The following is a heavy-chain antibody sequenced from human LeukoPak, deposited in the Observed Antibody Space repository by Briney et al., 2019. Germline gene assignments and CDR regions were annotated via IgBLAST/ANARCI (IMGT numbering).Heavy chain of an antibody. CDR3: ASPIVLMVYANRGWGAFDI. CDR2: IYPGDSDT. Sequence: GESLKISCKGSGYSFTSYWIGWVRQMPGKGLEWMGIIYPGDSDTRYSPSFQGQVTISADKSISTAYLQWSSLKASDTAMYYCASPIVLMVYANRGWGAFDIWGQGTMVTVSS. D-gene: IGHD2-8*01. J-gene: IGHJ3*02. CDR1: GYSFTSYW. V-gene: IGHV5-51*01.